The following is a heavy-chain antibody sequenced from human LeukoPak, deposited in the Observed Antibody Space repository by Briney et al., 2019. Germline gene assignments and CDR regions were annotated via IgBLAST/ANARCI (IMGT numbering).Heavy chain of an antibody. V-gene: IGHV4-61*02. CDR2: LYTSGST. Sequence: MASETLSLTCTVSGGSISSSSYYWSWIRQPAGKGLEWIGRLYTSGSTNYNPSLKSRVTMSLDTSKNQFSLKLSSVTAADTAVYYCARGPGYSSGWFDYWGQGTLVTVSS. J-gene: IGHJ4*02. CDR3: ARGPGYSSGWFDY. CDR1: GGSISSSSYY. D-gene: IGHD6-19*01.